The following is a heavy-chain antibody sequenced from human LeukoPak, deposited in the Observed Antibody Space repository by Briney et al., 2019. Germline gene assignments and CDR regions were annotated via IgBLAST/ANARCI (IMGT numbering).Heavy chain of an antibody. D-gene: IGHD5-18*01. J-gene: IGHJ4*02. CDR3: ARDRRGYSYGDFDY. V-gene: IGHV4-4*07. Sequence: SETLSLTCTASGGSISSYYWSWIRQPAGNGLEWIGRIYTSGSTNYNPSLKSRVTMSVDTSKDQFSLKLSSVTAADTAVYYCARDRRGYSYGDFDYWGQGTLVTVSS. CDR2: IYTSGST. CDR1: GGSISSYY.